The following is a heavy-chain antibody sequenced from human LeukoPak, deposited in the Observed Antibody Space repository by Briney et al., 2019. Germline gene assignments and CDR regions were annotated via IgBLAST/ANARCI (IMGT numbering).Heavy chain of an antibody. CDR1: GYTFTGYY. CDR3: ARDITMVRGVIPY. D-gene: IGHD3-10*01. Sequence: GASVKVSCKASGYTFTGYYMHWVRQAPGQGLEWMGWINPNSGGTNYAQKFQGRVTMTRDTSISTAYMELSRLRSDDTAVYYCARDITMVRGVIPYWGQGTLVTVSS. J-gene: IGHJ4*02. V-gene: IGHV1-2*02. CDR2: INPNSGGT.